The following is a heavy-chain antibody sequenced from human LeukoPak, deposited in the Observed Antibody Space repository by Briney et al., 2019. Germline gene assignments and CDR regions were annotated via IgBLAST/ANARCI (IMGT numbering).Heavy chain of an antibody. J-gene: IGHJ5*02. CDR1: GFTFSSDW. Sequence: GRSLRLSCAASGFTFSSDWMHWVRQAPGKGLVWVSRINGVGSSTSYADSVKGRFTVSRDNAKNTLYLQMNSLRAEDTAVYYCARAASGYGRFDPWGQGTLVTVSS. V-gene: IGHV3-74*01. CDR3: ARAASGYGRFDP. D-gene: IGHD5-12*01. CDR2: INGVGSST.